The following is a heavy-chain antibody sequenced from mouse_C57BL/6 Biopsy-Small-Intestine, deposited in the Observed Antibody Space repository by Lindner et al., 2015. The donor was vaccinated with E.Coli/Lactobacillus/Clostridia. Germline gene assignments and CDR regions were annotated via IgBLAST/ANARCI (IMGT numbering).Heavy chain of an antibody. CDR2: IIPIFGKT. Sequence: ASVKVSCKASGGAFREFAITWVRQAPGQGLEWVGAIIPIFGKTSYAQKFQDRVTVTADESTTTAYMEVRNLRPEDTAVYYCTRSSGWYDGNWIDSWGQGTLVTVSS. CDR1: GGAFREFA. V-gene: IGHV1S26*01. CDR3: TRSSGWYDGNWIDS. J-gene: IGHJ4*01. D-gene: IGHD2-14*01.